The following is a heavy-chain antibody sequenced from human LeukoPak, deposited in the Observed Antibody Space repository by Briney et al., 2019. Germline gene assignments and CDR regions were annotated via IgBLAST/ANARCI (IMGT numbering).Heavy chain of an antibody. V-gene: IGHV4-38-2*01. J-gene: IGHJ4*02. Sequence: PSETLSLTCAVSGYSISSGYYWGWIRQPPGKGLEWIGSIYYSGSTYYNPSLKSRVTISVDTSKNQFSLKLSSVTAADTAVYYCARRRIAAAGTEFDYWGQGTLVTVSS. CDR1: GYSISSGYY. CDR2: IYYSGST. D-gene: IGHD6-13*01. CDR3: ARRRIAAAGTEFDY.